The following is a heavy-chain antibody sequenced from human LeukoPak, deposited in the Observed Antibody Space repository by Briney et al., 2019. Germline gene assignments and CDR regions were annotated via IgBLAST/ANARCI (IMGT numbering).Heavy chain of an antibody. CDR2: MSPSGTT. D-gene: IGHD3-22*01. V-gene: IGHV4-61*01. CDR1: GDSVSSGNYY. J-gene: IGHJ4*02. CDR3: ARGQDDRSGTFDY. Sequence: SETLSLTCTVSGDSVSSGNYYLSWIRQPPGKGLDWITYMSPSGTTKYNPSLKSRVTTSVDTSRTQFSLRLSSVTAADTAVYYCARGQDDRSGTFDYWGQGILVTVSS.